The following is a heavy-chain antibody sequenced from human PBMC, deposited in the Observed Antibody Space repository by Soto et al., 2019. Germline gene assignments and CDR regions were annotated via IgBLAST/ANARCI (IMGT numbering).Heavy chain of an antibody. CDR2: IYYSGTT. V-gene: IGHV4-59*08. CDR3: ARLGGSYAVPHFDY. J-gene: IGHJ4*02. D-gene: IGHD1-26*01. Sequence: WTWIRQPPVTGLEWMGYIYYSGTTTNYNPSLKSRVTLSVDTSKNQFSLKLSSVTAADTAVYYCARLGGSYAVPHFDYWGQGTLVTVSS.